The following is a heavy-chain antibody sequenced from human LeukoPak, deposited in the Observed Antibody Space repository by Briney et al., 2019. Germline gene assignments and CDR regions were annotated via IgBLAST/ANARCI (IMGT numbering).Heavy chain of an antibody. J-gene: IGHJ3*02. Sequence: PGGSLRLSCAASGFTFSSYAMHWVRQAPGKGLEWVAIISYDGSNKYYADSVKGRFTISRDNSKNTLYLQMNSLRAEDTAVYYCARDVNRYCSSTSCFDAFDIWGQGTMVTVS. CDR3: ARDVNRYCSSTSCFDAFDI. CDR2: ISYDGSNK. CDR1: GFTFSSYA. V-gene: IGHV3-30-3*01. D-gene: IGHD2-2*01.